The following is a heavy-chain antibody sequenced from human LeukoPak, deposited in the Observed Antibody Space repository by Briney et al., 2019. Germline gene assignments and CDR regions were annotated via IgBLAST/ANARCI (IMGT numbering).Heavy chain of an antibody. CDR1: GYTFTGYY. D-gene: IGHD3-22*01. CDR2: INPNSGGT. Sequence: ASVKVSCKASGYTFTGYYMHWVRQAPGQGLEWMGWINPNSGGTNYAQKFQGRVTMTRDTSISTAYMELSRLRSDDTAVYYCARDSVTMIVVAILLGAFDIWGQGTMVTVSS. CDR3: ARDSVTMIVVAILLGAFDI. J-gene: IGHJ3*02. V-gene: IGHV1-2*02.